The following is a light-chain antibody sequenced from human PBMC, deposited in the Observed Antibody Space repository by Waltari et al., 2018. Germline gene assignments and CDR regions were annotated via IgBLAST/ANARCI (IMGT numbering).Light chain of an antibody. Sequence: QSVLTQPPSASGTPGQRVTISWSGSPSNIGSNTVNWYQQFPGTAPTPLIYSNNQRPSGVPDRFSASKSGTSASLAISGLYYEDEADYYCAAWDYSQNYVFGSGTKVTVL. V-gene: IGLV1-44*01. CDR2: SNN. CDR1: PSNIGSNT. J-gene: IGLJ1*01. CDR3: AAWDYSQNYV.